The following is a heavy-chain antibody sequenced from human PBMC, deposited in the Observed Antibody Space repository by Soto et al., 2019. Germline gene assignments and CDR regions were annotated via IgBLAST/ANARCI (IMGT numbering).Heavy chain of an antibody. CDR2: INHSGST. D-gene: IGHD4-17*01. CDR1: GGSFSGYY. CDR3: ARVYGDYSDRDDAFDI. V-gene: IGHV4-34*01. Sequence: QVQLQQWGAGLLKPSETLSLTCAVYGGSFSGYYWGWIRQPPGKGLEWIGEINHSGSTNYNPSLKSRVTISVDTSKNQFSLKLSSVTAADTAVYYCARVYGDYSDRDDAFDIWGQGTMVTVSS. J-gene: IGHJ3*02.